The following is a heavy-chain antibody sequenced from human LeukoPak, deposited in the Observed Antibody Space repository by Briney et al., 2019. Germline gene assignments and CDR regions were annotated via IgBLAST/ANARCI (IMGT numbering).Heavy chain of an antibody. D-gene: IGHD5-18*01. CDR3: ASDRRLIQGGFDF. J-gene: IGHJ4*02. CDR1: GGSISSAGYY. V-gene: IGHV4-31*03. CDR2: IYHSGTT. Sequence: SQTLSLTCTVSGGSISSAGYYWTWIRQHPGKGLEWVGFIYHSGTTYYTPSLKSRVTISVDTSKNQFSLKLTSVTAADTAEYYCASDRRLIQGGFDFWGQGTLVTVSS.